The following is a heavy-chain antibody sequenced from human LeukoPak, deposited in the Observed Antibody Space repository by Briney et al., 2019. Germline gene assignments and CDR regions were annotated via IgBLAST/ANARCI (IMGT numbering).Heavy chain of an antibody. CDR1: GASLSSDDQY. V-gene: IGHV4-31*03. J-gene: IGHJ4*02. CDR2: IHPSGML. Sequence: SQTLSLTCTVSGASLSSDDQYWNWIRQSPGKGLEWIGSIHPSGMLYNNPSLESRFTISIDTSKNQFSLNLNSVTAADTAVYFCSRGLDSRKLGYWGQGTLVTVS. D-gene: IGHD3-22*01. CDR3: SRGLDSRKLGY.